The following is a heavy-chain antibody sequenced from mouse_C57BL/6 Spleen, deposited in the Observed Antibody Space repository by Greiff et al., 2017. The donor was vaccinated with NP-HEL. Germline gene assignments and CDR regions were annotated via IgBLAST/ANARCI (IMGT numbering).Heavy chain of an antibody. CDR1: GYAFTNYL. Sequence: VQLQQSGAELVRPGTSVKVSCKASGYAFTNYLIEWVKQRPGQGLEWIGVIIPGSGGTNYNEKFKGKATLTADKSSSTAYMQLSSLTSEDSAVYFCARWDGYYPFDYWGQGTTLTVSS. J-gene: IGHJ2*01. CDR2: IIPGSGGT. CDR3: ARWDGYYPFDY. D-gene: IGHD2-3*01. V-gene: IGHV1-54*01.